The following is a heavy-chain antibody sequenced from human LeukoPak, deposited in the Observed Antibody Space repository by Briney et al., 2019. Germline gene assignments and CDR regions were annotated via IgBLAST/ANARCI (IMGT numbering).Heavy chain of an antibody. Sequence: GGSLRLSCAACGFTFRSYGMHWVRQTPGKGGEWVAFIRNADNYQQYADPVKSPFTISRDNSKDKLYLQTNSLRTEDTAAYYCAKNRDSSDYPRDFDFWGQRTLVTVSS. CDR1: GFTFRSYG. CDR3: AKNRDSSDYPRDFDF. V-gene: IGHV3-30*02. CDR2: IRNADNYQ. J-gene: IGHJ4*02. D-gene: IGHD3-22*01.